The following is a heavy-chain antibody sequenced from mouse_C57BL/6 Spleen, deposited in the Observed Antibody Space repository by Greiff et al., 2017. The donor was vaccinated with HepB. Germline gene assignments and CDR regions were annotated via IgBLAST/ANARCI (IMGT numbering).Heavy chain of an antibody. CDR1: GYTFTSYC. J-gene: IGHJ1*03. Sequence: QVQLQQPGAELVKPGASVKMSCKASGYTFTSYCITWVKQRPGQGLEWIGDIYPGSGSTNYNEKFKSKATLTVDTSSSTAYMQLSSLTSEDSAVYYCARGTTVVATMYFDVWGTGTTVTVSS. CDR3: ARGTTVVATMYFDV. V-gene: IGHV1-55*01. D-gene: IGHD1-1*01. CDR2: IYPGSGST.